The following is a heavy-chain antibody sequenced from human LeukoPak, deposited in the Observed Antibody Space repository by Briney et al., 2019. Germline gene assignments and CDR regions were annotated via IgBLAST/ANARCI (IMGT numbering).Heavy chain of an antibody. D-gene: IGHD6-6*01. CDR3: ARLQSLYSSSRARRGWWFDP. V-gene: IGHV3-7*01. CDR1: GFTFSSYW. Sequence: RSGGSLRLSCAASGFTFSSYWMSWVRQAPGKGLEWVANINKDGSDKYYVDSVKGRFTISRDNAKNSLYLQMNSLRAEGTAVYYCARLQSLYSSSRARRGWWFDPWGQGTLVTVSS. J-gene: IGHJ5*02. CDR2: INKDGSDK.